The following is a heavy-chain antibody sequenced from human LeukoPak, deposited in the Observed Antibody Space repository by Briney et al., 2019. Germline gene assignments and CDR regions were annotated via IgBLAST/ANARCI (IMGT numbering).Heavy chain of an antibody. CDR1: GYTFTGYY. V-gene: IGHV1-2*02. Sequence: ASVKVSCKASGYTFTGYYMHWVRQAPGQGLEWMGWINPNSGGTNYVQEFQGRVTMTRDTSISTAYMELSRLRSDDTAVYYCARGEYCSGGSCWGAFDIWGQGTMVTVSS. CDR2: INPNSGGT. D-gene: IGHD2-15*01. CDR3: ARGEYCSGGSCWGAFDI. J-gene: IGHJ3*02.